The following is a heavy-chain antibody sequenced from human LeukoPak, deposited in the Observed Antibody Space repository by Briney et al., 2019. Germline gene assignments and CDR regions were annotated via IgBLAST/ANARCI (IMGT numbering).Heavy chain of an antibody. Sequence: SVKVSCKASGGTFSSYAISWVRQAPGQGLEWMGGIIPIFGTANYAQKFQGRVTLTTDTTTNTAYMELRSLRSDDTAVYYCARDIAITNFDYWGQGTLVTVSS. CDR2: IIPIFGTA. CDR1: GGTFSSYA. V-gene: IGHV1-69*05. D-gene: IGHD1-20*01. CDR3: ARDIAITNFDY. J-gene: IGHJ4*02.